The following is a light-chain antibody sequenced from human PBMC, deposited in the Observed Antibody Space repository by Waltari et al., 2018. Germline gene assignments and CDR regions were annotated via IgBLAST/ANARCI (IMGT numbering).Light chain of an antibody. V-gene: IGKV3-20*01. CDR2: GAS. Sequence: EIVLTQSPGTLSLSPGERATLSCRASQSVTSNYLAWYQQKPGQAPRLLIYGASSRATDIPGRFSGSGSGTDFTLTISRLEPEDFAVYYCQHYGSSPETFGQGTKLGIK. CDR3: QHYGSSPET. J-gene: IGKJ2*01. CDR1: QSVTSNY.